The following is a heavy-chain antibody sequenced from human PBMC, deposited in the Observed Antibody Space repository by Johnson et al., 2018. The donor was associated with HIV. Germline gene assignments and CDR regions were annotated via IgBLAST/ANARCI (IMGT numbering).Heavy chain of an antibody. CDR1: GFTFSDYY. Sequence: QVQLVESGGGLVKPGGSLRLSCAASGFTFSDYYMSWIRQAPGKGLEWVAFIRYDGSNKYYADSVKGRFTIFRDNSKNTLYMQMKSLRVEDTAVYYCAKEALRGGEYDAFDIWGQGTMVTVS. D-gene: IGHD2-15*01. CDR3: AKEALRGGEYDAFDI. CDR2: IRYDGSNK. V-gene: IGHV3-30*02. J-gene: IGHJ3*02.